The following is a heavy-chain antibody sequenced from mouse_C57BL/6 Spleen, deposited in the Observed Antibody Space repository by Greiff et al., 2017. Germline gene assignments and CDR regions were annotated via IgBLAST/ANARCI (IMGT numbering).Heavy chain of an antibody. CDR1: GFTFSSYG. J-gene: IGHJ2*01. Sequence: EVQVVESGGDLVKPGGSLKLSCAASGFTFSSYGMSWVRQTPDQRLEWVATISSGGSYTYYPDSVKGRFTISRDNAKNTLYLQMSSLKSEDTAMYYCARHPPSPFDYWGQGTTLTVSS. CDR2: ISSGGSYT. CDR3: ARHPPSPFDY. V-gene: IGHV5-6*01.